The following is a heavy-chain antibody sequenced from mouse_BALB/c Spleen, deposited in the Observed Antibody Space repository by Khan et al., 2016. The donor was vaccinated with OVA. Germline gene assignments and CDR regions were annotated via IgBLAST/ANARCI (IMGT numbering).Heavy chain of an antibody. J-gene: IGHJ2*01. CDR3: ARDQVGSYFDY. CDR1: GFTFTDYY. Sequence: VELVEPGGGLVQPGGSLRLTCATSGFTFTDYYMTWVRQPPGKVLERLGFIRNKADGYTTEYSASVKGRFTFSKANSQNILYLHMTTLRAEDSATYYCARDQVGSYFDYWGQGTTLTVSS. CDR2: IRNKADGYTT. V-gene: IGHV7-3*02. D-gene: IGHD4-1*02.